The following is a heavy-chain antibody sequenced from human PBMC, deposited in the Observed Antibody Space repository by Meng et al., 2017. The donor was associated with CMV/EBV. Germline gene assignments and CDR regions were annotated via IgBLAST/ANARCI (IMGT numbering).Heavy chain of an antibody. CDR2: ISGSGGST. V-gene: IGHV3-23*01. J-gene: IGHJ6*02. CDR3: TAYSSSWPRLYYYYYYGMDV. CDR1: GFTFSSYG. Sequence: GESLKISCAASGFTFSSYGMHWVRQAPGKGLEWVSAISGSGGSTYYADSVKGRFTISRDNSKNTLYLQMNSLKTEDTAVYYCTAYSSSWPRLYYYYYYGMDVWGQGTTVTVSS. D-gene: IGHD6-13*01.